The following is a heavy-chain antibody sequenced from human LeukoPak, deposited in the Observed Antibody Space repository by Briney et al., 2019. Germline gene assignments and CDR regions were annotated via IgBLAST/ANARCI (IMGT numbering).Heavy chain of an antibody. J-gene: IGHJ4*02. CDR2: VSGTGGRT. D-gene: IGHD4-23*01. Sequence: GGSLRLSCAASGFTFSTYAMSWVRQAPGKGLEWVSVVSGTGGRTYYADSVKGRFTISRDSSKNTLYLQMNSLRAEDTAVYYCVKGGGNVRRYFEYWGQGTLVTVSS. CDR3: VKGGGNVRRYFEY. V-gene: IGHV3-23*01. CDR1: GFTFSTYA.